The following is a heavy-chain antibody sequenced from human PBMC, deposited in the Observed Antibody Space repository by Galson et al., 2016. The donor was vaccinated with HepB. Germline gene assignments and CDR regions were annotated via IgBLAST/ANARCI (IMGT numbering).Heavy chain of an antibody. D-gene: IGHD3-16*01. Sequence: SLRLSCAASGFSFTTYTMNWVRQAPGKGLEWVSHISTRTSTTYYADSVKGRFTISRDNAKNSLYLQMNNLRDEDTAVYYCARGSTVFTFGGSTDSFDYWGQGTLVTVSS. CDR2: ISTRTSTT. CDR1: GFSFTTYT. V-gene: IGHV3-48*02. CDR3: ARGSTVFTFGGSTDSFDY. J-gene: IGHJ4*02.